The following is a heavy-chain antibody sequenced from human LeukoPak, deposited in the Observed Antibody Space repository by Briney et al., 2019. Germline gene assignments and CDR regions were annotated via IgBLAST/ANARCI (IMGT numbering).Heavy chain of an antibody. J-gene: IGHJ4*02. Sequence: PSETLSLTCTVSGGSINSYYWSWIRQPPGKGLEWIGSIFYAGNTYYKPSLKGRVTISVDTSKNQFSLTLTSMTAADTAVYYCARVRAVVTPWVFDYWGQGTLVTVSS. CDR3: ARVRAVVTPWVFDY. CDR1: GGSINSYY. V-gene: IGHV4-59*12. D-gene: IGHD4-23*01. CDR2: IFYAGNT.